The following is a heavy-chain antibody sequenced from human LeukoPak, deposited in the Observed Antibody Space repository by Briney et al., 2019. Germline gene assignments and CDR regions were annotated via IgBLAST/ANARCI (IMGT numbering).Heavy chain of an antibody. CDR3: ARDTPNYDSSGYYYWYFDL. CDR2: FDPEDGET. J-gene: IGHJ2*01. V-gene: IGHV1-24*01. Sequence: GSVKVSCKVSGYTLTELSMHWVRQAPGKGLEWMGGFDPEDGETIYAQKFQGRVTMTEDTSTDTAYMELSSLRSEDTAVYYCARDTPNYDSSGYYYWYFDLWGRGTLVTVSS. CDR1: GYTLTELS. D-gene: IGHD3-22*01.